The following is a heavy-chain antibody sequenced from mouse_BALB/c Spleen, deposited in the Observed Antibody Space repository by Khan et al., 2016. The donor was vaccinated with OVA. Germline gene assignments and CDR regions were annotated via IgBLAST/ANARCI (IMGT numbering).Heavy chain of an antibody. V-gene: IGHV1-26*01. D-gene: IGHD2-12*01. CDR2: VNPNTGNT. J-gene: IGHJ3*01. CDR1: GYSFTGYY. Sequence: VQLKESGPDLVKPGASVKMSCKASGYSFTGYYMNWVKQSHGKSLECIGRVNPNTGNTNSNQKFKGKAIFIVDTSSSTAYMELRNLTTEDSAVYYWARGYDFFAYWGQGTLVTVSA. CDR3: ARGYDFFAY.